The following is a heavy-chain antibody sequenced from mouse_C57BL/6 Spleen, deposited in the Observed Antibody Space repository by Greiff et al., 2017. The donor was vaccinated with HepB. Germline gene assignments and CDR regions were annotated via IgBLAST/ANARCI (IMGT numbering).Heavy chain of an antibody. Sequence: VKLMESGPGILQSSQTLSLTCSFSGFSLSTSGMGVSWIRQPSGKGLEWLAHIYWDDDKRYNPSLKSRLTISKDTSRNQVFLKITSVDTADTATYYCAFMIWENYYAMDYWGQGTSVTVSS. J-gene: IGHJ4*01. V-gene: IGHV8-12*01. CDR1: GFSLSTSGMG. CDR2: IYWDDDK. D-gene: IGHD2-4*01. CDR3: AFMIWENYYAMDY.